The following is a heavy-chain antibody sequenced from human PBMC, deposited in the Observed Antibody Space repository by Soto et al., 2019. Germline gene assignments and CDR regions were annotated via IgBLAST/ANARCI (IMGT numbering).Heavy chain of an antibody. Sequence: EVQLVESGGGLVKPGGSLRLSCAASGFTFSNVWMNWVRQAPGKGLEWVGRIKSKTDGGTTDYAAPVKGRFTMSRDDSKNTLYLQMNSLKTEDTAFYYCTTELVPATIPPFDYWGQGTLVTVSS. CDR1: GFTFSNVW. CDR3: TTELVPATIPPFDY. CDR2: IKSKTDGGTT. J-gene: IGHJ4*02. V-gene: IGHV3-15*07. D-gene: IGHD2-2*01.